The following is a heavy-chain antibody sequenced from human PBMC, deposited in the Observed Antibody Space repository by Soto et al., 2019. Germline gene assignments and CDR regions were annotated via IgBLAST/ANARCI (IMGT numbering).Heavy chain of an antibody. CDR3: ARVGVVTASPFDY. D-gene: IGHD2-21*02. V-gene: IGHV4-59*01. J-gene: IGHJ4*02. CDR1: AGSISSYS. CDR2: ISYSGST. Sequence: SETLSLTCSVSAGSISSYSWSWIRQPPGKGLEWIAYISYSGSTSYNPSLQSRVTISVDTSKNHFSLRLNSLTAADTAVYYCARVGVVTASPFDYWGQGTLVTVS.